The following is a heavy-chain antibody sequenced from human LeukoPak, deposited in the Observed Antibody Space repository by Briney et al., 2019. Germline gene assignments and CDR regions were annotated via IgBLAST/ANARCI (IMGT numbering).Heavy chain of an antibody. D-gene: IGHD3-16*02. CDR1: GFTFSSYS. J-gene: IGHJ4*02. CDR3: ARDLATFGGVIVYYFDY. Sequence: GGSLRLSCAASGFTFSSYSMNWVRQPPGKGLEWVSSISSSISYIYYADSVKGRFTISRDNAKNSLYLQMNSLRAEDTAVYYCARDLATFGGVIVYYFDYWGQGTLVTVSS. V-gene: IGHV3-21*01. CDR2: ISSSISYI.